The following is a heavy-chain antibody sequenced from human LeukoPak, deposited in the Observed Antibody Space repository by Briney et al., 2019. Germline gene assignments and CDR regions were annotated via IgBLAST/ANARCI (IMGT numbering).Heavy chain of an antibody. D-gene: IGHD3-22*01. J-gene: IGHJ4*02. CDR2: ISGSGGST. CDR3: AKDAYYYDSSGYYDY. CDR1: GVTLSTYA. V-gene: IGHV3-23*01. Sequence: GGSLRLSCAASGVTLSTYAMSWARQAPGKGLEWVSAISGSGGSTYYADSVKGRFTISRDNSKNTLYLQMNSLRAEDTAVYYCAKDAYYYDSSGYYDYWGQGTLVTVSP.